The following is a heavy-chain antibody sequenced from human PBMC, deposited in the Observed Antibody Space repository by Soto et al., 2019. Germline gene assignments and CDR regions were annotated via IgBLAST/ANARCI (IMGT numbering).Heavy chain of an antibody. J-gene: IGHJ4*02. Sequence: QVPLVQSGAEVKMPGASVKVSCKTSGYTFTSYGFSWVRQAPGQGLEWMGWISAYNGNTNYAQKVQGRVTMTTDTSTSTAYMELRSLRSDDTAVYYCARAYFWGIAVAGYYFVYWGQGTLVTVSS. CDR2: ISAYNGNT. V-gene: IGHV1-18*01. CDR1: GYTFTSYG. D-gene: IGHD6-19*01. CDR3: ARAYFWGIAVAGYYFVY.